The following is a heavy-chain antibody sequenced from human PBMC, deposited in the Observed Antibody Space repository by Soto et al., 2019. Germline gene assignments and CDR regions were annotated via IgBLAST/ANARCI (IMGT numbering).Heavy chain of an antibody. V-gene: IGHV1-69*06. D-gene: IGHD3-3*01. CDR1: GGTFSSYA. CDR3: ARGNNRTKEWVLRFLDQFDY. CDR2: IIPIFGTA. Sequence: SVKVSCKASGGTFSSYAISWVRQAPGQGLEWMGGIIPIFGTANYAQKFQGRVTITADKSTSTAYMELSSLRSEDTAVYYCARGNNRTKEWVLRFLDQFDYWGQGTLVTVSS. J-gene: IGHJ4*02.